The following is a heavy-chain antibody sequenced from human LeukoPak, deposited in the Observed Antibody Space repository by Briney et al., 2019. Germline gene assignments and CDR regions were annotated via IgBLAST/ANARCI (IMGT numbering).Heavy chain of an antibody. CDR3: ARGPGRYYYMDV. Sequence: ASVKVPCKASGGTFSSYAISWVRQAPGQGLEWMGGIIPIFGTANYAQKFQGRVTITTDESTSTAYMELSSLRSEDTAVYYCARGPGRYYYMDVWGKGTTVTVSS. CDR2: IIPIFGTA. V-gene: IGHV1-69*05. CDR1: GGTFSSYA. J-gene: IGHJ6*03.